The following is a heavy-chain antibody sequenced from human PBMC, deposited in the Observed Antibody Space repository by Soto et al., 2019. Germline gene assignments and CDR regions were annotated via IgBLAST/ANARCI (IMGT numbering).Heavy chain of an antibody. D-gene: IGHD3-3*01. CDR3: VRDFGWYFRSGYMDV. CDR1: GFDFTSYS. V-gene: IGHV3-21*02. CDR2: INEDSSYI. Sequence: EVQLVESGGGLVKPGGSLRLSCAASGFDFTSYSMTPVRQAPGKGLEWVSSINEDSSYIYYAHSLRGRFTISRDNAKDSLYLQMNSLRAEDTAVYYCVRDFGWYFRSGYMDVWGDGATVTVSS. J-gene: IGHJ6*03.